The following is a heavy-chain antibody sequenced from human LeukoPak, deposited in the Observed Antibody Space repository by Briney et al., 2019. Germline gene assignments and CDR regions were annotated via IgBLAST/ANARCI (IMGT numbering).Heavy chain of an antibody. CDR1: GGSISGGKDF. J-gene: IGHJ4*02. CDR3: ARRGITYSTSFFDS. D-gene: IGHD6-13*01. Sequence: SETLSLTCAVSGGSISGGKDFWGWIRQSPGKGLEWIGSINYTGSTYYNPSLKSRVTISVGTSKSEFSLMVHSVTAADTAMYYCARRGITYSTSFFDSWGQGTLVTVAS. CDR2: INYTGST. V-gene: IGHV4-39*01.